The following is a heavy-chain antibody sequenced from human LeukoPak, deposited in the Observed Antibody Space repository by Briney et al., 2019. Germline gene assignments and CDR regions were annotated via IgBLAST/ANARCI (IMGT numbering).Heavy chain of an antibody. CDR2: ISGSAGGT. CDR1: GFTLSSYM. Sequence: GGSLRLSCVASGFTLSSYMMSWVRQAPGKGLEWVSSISGSAGGTFYSDSVRGRFTISRDSPKNTLYLQMSSLRVEDTALYYCTKDSLDYWGQGTLVTVSS. V-gene: IGHV3-23*01. J-gene: IGHJ4*02. CDR3: TKDSLDY.